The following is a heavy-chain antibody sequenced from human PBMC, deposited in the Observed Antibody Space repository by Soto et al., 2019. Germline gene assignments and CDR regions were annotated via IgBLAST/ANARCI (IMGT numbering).Heavy chain of an antibody. CDR1: EFTFSSYG. D-gene: IGHD6-13*01. Sequence: QVQLVESGGGGVQPGRSLRLPCAASEFTFSSYGMHWVRQAPGKGLEWVAVISYDGSNKYYADSVQGRFTISRDNSKNTLYLQMNSLRAEDTAVYYCAKDTYSSSWKGAFDYWGQGTLVTVSS. V-gene: IGHV3-30*18. CDR2: ISYDGSNK. J-gene: IGHJ4*02. CDR3: AKDTYSSSWKGAFDY.